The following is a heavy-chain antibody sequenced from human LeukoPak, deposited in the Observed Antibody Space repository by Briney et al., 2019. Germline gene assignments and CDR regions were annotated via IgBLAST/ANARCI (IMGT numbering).Heavy chain of an antibody. Sequence: GGSLRLSCAASGFTFSSYSMNWVRQAPGKGLEWVSSVSSSSSYIYYADSVKGRFTISRDNAKNSLYLQMNSLRAEDTAVYYCARVLRFLDYFDYWGQGILVTVSS. CDR1: GFTFSSYS. V-gene: IGHV3-21*01. CDR3: ARVLRFLDYFDY. J-gene: IGHJ4*02. D-gene: IGHD3-3*01. CDR2: VSSSSSYI.